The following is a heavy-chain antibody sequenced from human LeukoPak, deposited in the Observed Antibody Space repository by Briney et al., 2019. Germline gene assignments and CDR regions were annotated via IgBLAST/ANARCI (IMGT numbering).Heavy chain of an antibody. D-gene: IGHD4-17*01. CDR1: GFTFSSYS. CDR3: ARDAPSDDYGDYDPFDY. CDR2: ISSSSSYI. Sequence: GGSLRLSCAASGFTFSSYSMNWVRQAPGKGLEWVSSISSSSSYIYYADSVKGRFTISRDNAKNSLYPQMNSLRAEDTAVYYCARDAPSDDYGDYDPFDYWGQGTLVTVSS. V-gene: IGHV3-21*01. J-gene: IGHJ4*02.